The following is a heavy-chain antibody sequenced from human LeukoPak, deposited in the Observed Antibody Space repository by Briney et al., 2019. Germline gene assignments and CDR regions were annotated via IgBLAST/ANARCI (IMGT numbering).Heavy chain of an antibody. CDR1: GFTFSNSA. D-gene: IGHD6-13*01. Sequence: SGGSLRLSCAASGFTFSNSAMNWVRQAPGKGLEWVSTISGSGAGTYYADSVKGRFTISRDNSKNTLYLQMNSLRAEDTSIYFCAKALEQETVIALDSWGQGTLVTVSS. CDR3: AKALEQETVIALDS. J-gene: IGHJ4*02. CDR2: ISGSGAGT. V-gene: IGHV3-23*01.